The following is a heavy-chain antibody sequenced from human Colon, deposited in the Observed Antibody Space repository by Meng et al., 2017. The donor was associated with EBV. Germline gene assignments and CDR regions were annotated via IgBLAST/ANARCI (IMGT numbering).Heavy chain of an antibody. V-gene: IGHV5-51*01. D-gene: IGHD4-17*01. CDR1: GYNFPSDW. CDR3: ARVSRYGDYADY. J-gene: IGHJ4*02. CDR2: GYPGDSDT. Sequence: GEEVKKPGVSLRTSCKGSGYNFPSDWIGWVRQMPGKGLDWMGIGYPGDSDTRYSPSFQGQVTFSADKSISTAYLQWSSLKASDTAMYYCARVSRYGDYADYWGQGTLVTVSS.